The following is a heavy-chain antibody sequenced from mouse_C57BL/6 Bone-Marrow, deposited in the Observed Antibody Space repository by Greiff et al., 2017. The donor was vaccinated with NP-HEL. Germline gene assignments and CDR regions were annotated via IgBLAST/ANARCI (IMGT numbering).Heavy chain of an antibody. V-gene: IGHV1-18*01. Sequence: EVKLQESGPELVKPGASVKIPCKASGYTFTDYNMDWVKQSHGKSLEWIGDINPNNGGTIYNQKFKGKATLTVDKSSSTAYMELRSLTSEDTAVYYCASQRGPFAYWGQGTLVTVSA. J-gene: IGHJ3*01. CDR1: GYTFTDYN. CDR3: ASQRGPFAY. CDR2: INPNNGGT.